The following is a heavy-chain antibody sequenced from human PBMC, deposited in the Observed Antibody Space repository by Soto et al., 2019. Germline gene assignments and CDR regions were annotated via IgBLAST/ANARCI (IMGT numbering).Heavy chain of an antibody. CDR3: ARSEAEMATAKFYHYAVDV. J-gene: IGHJ6*02. CDR1: GGSFTTYA. D-gene: IGHD5-18*01. Sequence: QVQLVQSGAEVKQPGSSVKVSCKASGGSFTTYAFSWVRQAPGQGLEWMGGIIPGFGTVEYVQKFVSRFSISADESTTTVSMELSRLTSEDTAVYYCARSEAEMATAKFYHYAVDVLGQGTTVTVSS. CDR2: IIPGFGTV. V-gene: IGHV1-69*01.